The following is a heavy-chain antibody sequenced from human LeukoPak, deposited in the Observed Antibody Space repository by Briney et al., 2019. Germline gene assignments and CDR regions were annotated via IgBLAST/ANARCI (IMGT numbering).Heavy chain of an antibody. CDR1: GFTFSSYW. Sequence: GGSLKLSCAASGFTFSSYWMHWVRQAPGKGLVWVACINSDGSSTSYADSVKGRFTITRDNAKNTLYLEMNSLRAEDTAVYYCAKGPVVAIRIAFDIWGEGTMVTVSS. CDR3: AKGPVVAIRIAFDI. V-gene: IGHV3-74*01. CDR2: INSDGSST. D-gene: IGHD1-14*01. J-gene: IGHJ3*02.